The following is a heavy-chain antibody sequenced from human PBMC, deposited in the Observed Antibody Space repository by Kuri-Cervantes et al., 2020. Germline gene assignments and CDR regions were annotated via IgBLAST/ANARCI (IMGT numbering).Heavy chain of an antibody. J-gene: IGHJ4*02. D-gene: IGHD3-9*01. CDR2: HYDSGRT. V-gene: IGHV4-39*07. Sequence: ESLKISCTVSGGSPSGTNYYWGWIRQPPGKGLEWIGSHYDSGRTYYNPSLKSRVTISVDTSKNQFSLKLSSVTAADTAVYYCARGARIRGRYFDWLTRYYFDYWGQGTLVTVSS. CDR1: GGSPSGTNYY. CDR3: ARGARIRGRYFDWLTRYYFDY.